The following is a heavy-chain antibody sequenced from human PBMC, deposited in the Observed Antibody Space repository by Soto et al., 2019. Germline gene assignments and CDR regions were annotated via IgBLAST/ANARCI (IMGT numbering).Heavy chain of an antibody. Sequence: SETLSLTCAVSGGSISSSNWWSWVRQPPGKGLEWIGEIYHSGSTNYNPSLKSRVTISVDKSKNQFSLKLSSVTAADTAVYYCASLDQYSSSWDFDYWGQGTLVTVSS. CDR2: IYHSGST. V-gene: IGHV4-4*02. D-gene: IGHD6-13*01. CDR3: ASLDQYSSSWDFDY. J-gene: IGHJ4*02. CDR1: GGSISSSNW.